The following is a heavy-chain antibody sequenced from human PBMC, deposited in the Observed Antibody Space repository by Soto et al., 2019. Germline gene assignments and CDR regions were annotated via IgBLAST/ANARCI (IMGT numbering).Heavy chain of an antibody. D-gene: IGHD6-25*01. J-gene: IGHJ4*02. CDR3: ARGERQQQRDF. CDR2: IHHSGNS. V-gene: IGHV4-4*02. Sequence: QVQLQESGPGLVKPSGTLSLTCAVSGDSIISDKWWSWVRQAPGKGLEWIGEIHHSGNSNYNPSRKTRVILSVDRSKNKFSLNLSSATDADTAGSFCARGERQQQRDFWGQGTLVTVSS. CDR1: GDSIISDKW.